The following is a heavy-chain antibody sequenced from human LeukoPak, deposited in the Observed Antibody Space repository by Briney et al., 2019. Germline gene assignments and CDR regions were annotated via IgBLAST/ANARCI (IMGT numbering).Heavy chain of an antibody. CDR3: ARDPVYSYGQDSFDY. D-gene: IGHD5-18*01. J-gene: IGHJ4*02. CDR2: IKQDGSEK. Sequence: PGGSLRLSCAASGFTFSSNWMSWVRQAPGKGLEWVANIKQDGSEKYYVDSVKGRFTISRDNAKNSLFLQMNSLRAEDTAVYYCARDPVYSYGQDSFDYWGQGTLVTVSS. CDR1: GFTFSSNW. V-gene: IGHV3-7*01.